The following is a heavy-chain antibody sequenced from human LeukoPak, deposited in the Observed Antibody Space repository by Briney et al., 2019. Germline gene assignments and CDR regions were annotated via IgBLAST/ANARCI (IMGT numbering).Heavy chain of an antibody. Sequence: GGSLRLSCAGSGFTFSDHYMSWIRQAPGKGLGWVSYITNSGTSMEYADSVKGRFTISRDDAKNSLYLQMDSLRAEDAAVYYCGRGHWGLDYWGQGSLVTVSS. J-gene: IGHJ4*02. CDR2: ITNSGTSM. V-gene: IGHV3-11*01. CDR3: GRGHWGLDY. D-gene: IGHD3-16*01. CDR1: GFTFSDHY.